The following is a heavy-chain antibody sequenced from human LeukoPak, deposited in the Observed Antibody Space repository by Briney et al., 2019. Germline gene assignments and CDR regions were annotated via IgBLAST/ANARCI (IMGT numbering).Heavy chain of an antibody. CDR2: ISYDGSNK. Sequence: GGSLRLSCAASGFTFSSYAMHWVRQAPGKGLEWVAVISYDGSNKYYADSVKGRFTISRDNYKNTLYLQMNSLRAEDTAVYYCARPAVPAAIYWYFDLWGRGTLVTVSS. V-gene: IGHV3-30-3*01. CDR3: ARPAVPAAIYWYFDL. J-gene: IGHJ2*01. CDR1: GFTFSSYA. D-gene: IGHD2-2*02.